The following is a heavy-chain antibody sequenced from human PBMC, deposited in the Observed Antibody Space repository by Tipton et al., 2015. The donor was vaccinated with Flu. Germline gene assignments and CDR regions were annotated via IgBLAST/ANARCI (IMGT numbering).Heavy chain of an antibody. CDR3: ARDPTPAGSGY. CDR2: IKQDGSDK. Sequence: SLRLSCATSGFTFSSYWMTWVRQAPGKGLEWVANIKQDGSDKYYVDSVKGRFTVSRDNAKNSLLLQMNSLRAEDTAVYYCARDPTPAGSGYWGQGTLVTVSS. CDR1: GFTFSSYW. D-gene: IGHD3-10*01. J-gene: IGHJ4*02. V-gene: IGHV3-7*01.